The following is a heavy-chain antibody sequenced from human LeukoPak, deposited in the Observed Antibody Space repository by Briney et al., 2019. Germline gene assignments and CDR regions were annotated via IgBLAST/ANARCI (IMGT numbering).Heavy chain of an antibody. CDR2: IYHSGST. V-gene: IGHV4-4*02. Sequence: PSGTLSLTCAVSGGSISSSNWWTWVRQPPGKGLEWIGEIYHSGSTNYNPSLKSRVTISVDKSKNQFSLKLSSVTAADTAVYYCAKTLYSGSSVDYWGQGTLVTVSS. J-gene: IGHJ4*02. D-gene: IGHD1-26*01. CDR1: GGSISSSNW. CDR3: AKTLYSGSSVDY.